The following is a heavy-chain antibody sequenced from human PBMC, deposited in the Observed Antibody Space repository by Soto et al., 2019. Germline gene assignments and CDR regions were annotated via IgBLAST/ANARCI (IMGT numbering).Heavy chain of an antibody. D-gene: IGHD3-16*01. CDR2: INQVDQSGTT. Sequence: SETLSLTCAVYGGSFSGYYWTWIRQTPGKGLEWIGEINQVDQSGTTIYNPSLKSRVTISADTSKSQFSLNLSSVTAADTAVYYCARGLGLFDSWGQGTMVTVSS. CDR1: GGSFSGYY. J-gene: IGHJ3*02. CDR3: ARGLGLFDS. V-gene: IGHV4-34*01.